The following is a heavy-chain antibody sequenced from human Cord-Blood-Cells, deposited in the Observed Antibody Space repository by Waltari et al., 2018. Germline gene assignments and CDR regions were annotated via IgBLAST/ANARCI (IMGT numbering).Heavy chain of an antibody. CDR3: AREGNWNFDY. J-gene: IGHJ4*02. Sequence: QVQLVQSGAEVKKPGASVTVSCTASGYTSTRYDINWVRQATGHGLEWMGWMNPNSGNTGYAQKFQGRVTITRNTSISTAYMELSSLRSEDTAVYYCAREGNWNFDYWGQGTLVTVSS. CDR2: MNPNSGNT. D-gene: IGHD1-20*01. CDR1: GYTSTRYD. V-gene: IGHV1-8*03.